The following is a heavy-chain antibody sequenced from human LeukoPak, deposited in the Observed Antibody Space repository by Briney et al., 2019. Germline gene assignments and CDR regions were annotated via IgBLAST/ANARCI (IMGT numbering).Heavy chain of an antibody. CDR3: ARGYYYDYVWGSYRTNPSFDY. Sequence: GGSLRLSCAASGFTFSSYSMNWVRQARGKGLEWVSSISSSSSYIYYADSVKGRFTISRDNAKNSLYLQMNSLRAEDTAVYYCARGYYYDYVWGSYRTNPSFDYWGQGTLVTVSS. CDR2: ISSSSSYI. V-gene: IGHV3-21*01. D-gene: IGHD3-16*02. CDR1: GFTFSSYS. J-gene: IGHJ4*02.